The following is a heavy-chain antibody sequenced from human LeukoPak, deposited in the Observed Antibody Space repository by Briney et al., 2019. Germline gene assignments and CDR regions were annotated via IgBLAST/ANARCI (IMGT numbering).Heavy chain of an antibody. CDR1: GYRFSDFW. CDR2: IQIADSET. Sequence: GESLKISCKASGYRFSDFWVGWARQVPGKGLEWMGIIQIADSETTYSPSFQGQVTISADTSLNTAHLQWSSLTASDTAIYYCARRMRRHWNSDLWSFDYSGQGTLVSVSS. D-gene: IGHD1-7*01. J-gene: IGHJ4*02. CDR3: ARRMRRHWNSDLWSFDY. V-gene: IGHV5-51*01.